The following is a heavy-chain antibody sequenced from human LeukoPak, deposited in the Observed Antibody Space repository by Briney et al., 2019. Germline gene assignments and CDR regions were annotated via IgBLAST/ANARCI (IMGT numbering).Heavy chain of an antibody. CDR3: ARGGGDNWFYP. J-gene: IGHJ5*02. CDR1: GGSFSVYY. D-gene: IGHD3-10*01. V-gene: IGHV4-34*01. Sequence: SETLSLTCAVYGGSFSVYYWSWIRQPPGKGLEWIGEINHSGSTNYNPSLKSRVTISVDTSKNQFSLKLSSVTAADTAVYYCARGGGDNWFYPWGQGTLVTVSS. CDR2: INHSGST.